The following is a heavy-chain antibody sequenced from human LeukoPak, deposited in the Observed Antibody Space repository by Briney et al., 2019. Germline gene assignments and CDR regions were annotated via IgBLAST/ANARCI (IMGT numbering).Heavy chain of an antibody. J-gene: IGHJ6*03. CDR1: GYTFTGYY. D-gene: IGHD3-10*01. Sequence: ASVKVSCKASGYTFTGYYMHWVRQAPGQGLEWMGWINPNSGGTNYAQKFQGRVTMTRDTSISTAYMELSRLRSDDTAVYYCAREHTMVADYYYYYMDVWGRGTTVTISS. CDR3: AREHTMVADYYYYYMDV. CDR2: INPNSGGT. V-gene: IGHV1-2*02.